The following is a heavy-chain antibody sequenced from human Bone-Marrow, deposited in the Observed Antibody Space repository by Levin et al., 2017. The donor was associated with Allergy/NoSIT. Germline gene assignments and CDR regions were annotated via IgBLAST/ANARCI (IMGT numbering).Heavy chain of an antibody. CDR1: GGSFSGYY. Sequence: SQTLSLTCAVYGGSFSGYYWSWIRQPPGKGLEWIGEINHSGSTNYNPSLKSRVTISVDTSKNQFSLKLSSVTAADTAVYYCARESNFGYGYDYGMDVWGQGTTVTVSS. CDR2: INHSGST. J-gene: IGHJ6*02. D-gene: IGHD5-18*01. CDR3: ARESNFGYGYDYGMDV. V-gene: IGHV4-34*01.